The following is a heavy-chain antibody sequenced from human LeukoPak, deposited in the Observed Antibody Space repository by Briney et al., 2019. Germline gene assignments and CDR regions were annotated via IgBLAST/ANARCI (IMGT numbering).Heavy chain of an antibody. D-gene: IGHD3-10*01. J-gene: IGHJ5*02. Sequence: PSETLSLTCAVSGGSTSSGGYSWSWIRQPPGKGLEWIGYIYHSGSTYYNPSLKSRVTISVDRSKNQFSLKLSSMTAADTAVYYCARGDYYGSGSYRDWFDPWGQGTLVTVSS. CDR2: IYHSGST. CDR1: GGSTSSGGYS. CDR3: ARGDYYGSGSYRDWFDP. V-gene: IGHV4-30-2*01.